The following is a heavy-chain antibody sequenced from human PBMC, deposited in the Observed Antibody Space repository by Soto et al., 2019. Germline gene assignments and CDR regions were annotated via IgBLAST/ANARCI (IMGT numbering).Heavy chain of an antibody. D-gene: IGHD6-13*01. CDR1: GGSISSGGYY. CDR2: IYYSGST. J-gene: IGHJ4*02. Sequence: SETLSLTCTVSGGSISSGGYYWSWIRQHPGKGLEWIGYIYYSGSTYYNPSLKSRVTISVDTSKNQFSLKLSSVTAADTAVYYCASIAAAGTRSIDYWGQGTLVTVSS. CDR3: ASIAAAGTRSIDY. V-gene: IGHV4-31*03.